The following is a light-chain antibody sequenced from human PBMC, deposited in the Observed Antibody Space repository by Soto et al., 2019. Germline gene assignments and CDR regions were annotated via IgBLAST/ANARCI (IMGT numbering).Light chain of an antibody. V-gene: IGLV2-8*01. J-gene: IGLJ1*01. Sequence: QYVLTHPPGASGSPGQSVTISCTGTSSDVGGYNYVSWYQQHPGKAPKLMIFEVSKRPSGVPDRFSGSKSGNTASLTVSGLQPEDEADYYCSSTAGSKSYVSRSATKATVL. CDR3: SSTAGSKSYV. CDR1: SSDVGGYNY. CDR2: EVS.